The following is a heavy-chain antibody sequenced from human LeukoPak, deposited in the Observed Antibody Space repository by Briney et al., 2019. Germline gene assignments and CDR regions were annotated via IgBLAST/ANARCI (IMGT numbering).Heavy chain of an antibody. CDR2: ISSSSSYI. Sequence: GGSLRLSCAASGFTFSSYSINWVRQAPGKGLEWGSSISSSSSYIYYADSVKGRFTISRDNAKNSLYLQMNSLRAEDTAVYYCARDPDRGGYSMFDYWGQGTLVTVSS. V-gene: IGHV3-21*01. J-gene: IGHJ4*02. CDR1: GFTFSSYS. D-gene: IGHD3-22*01. CDR3: ARDPDRGGYSMFDY.